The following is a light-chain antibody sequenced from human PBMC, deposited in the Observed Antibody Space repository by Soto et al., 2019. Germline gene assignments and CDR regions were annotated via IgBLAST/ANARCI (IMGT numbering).Light chain of an antibody. CDR1: QSISSY. Sequence: DIQMTQSPSSLSASVGDRVTITCRASQSISSYLNWYQQKPRKAPKLLIYAASSLQSGVPSRFSGSGSGTDFTLTISSLQPEDCATYYCQQSYSTPPTFGQGTRLESK. J-gene: IGKJ5*01. CDR2: AAS. V-gene: IGKV1-39*01. CDR3: QQSYSTPPT.